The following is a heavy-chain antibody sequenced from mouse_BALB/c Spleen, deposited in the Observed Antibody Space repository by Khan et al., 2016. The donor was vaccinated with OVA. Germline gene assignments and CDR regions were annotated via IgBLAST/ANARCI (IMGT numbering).Heavy chain of an antibody. CDR2: IYPGTGST. J-gene: IGHJ2*01. CDR3: ARPYDSSHYFDY. CDR1: GYIFTSYW. Sequence: QVQLKQSGAELVRPGASVNLSCKTSGYIFTSYWIHWVKQRSGQGLEWIARIYPGTGSTYYNEKFKGKATLTADKSSTTAYMQLSSLKSEDSGVYFCARPYDSSHYFDYLGQGTTLTVSS. V-gene: IGHV1-76*01. D-gene: IGHD1-1*01.